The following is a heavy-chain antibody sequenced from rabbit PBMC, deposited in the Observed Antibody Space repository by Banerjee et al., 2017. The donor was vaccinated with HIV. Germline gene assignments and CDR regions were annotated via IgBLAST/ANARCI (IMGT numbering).Heavy chain of an antibody. CDR3: ARVDYAGYAGYGYAIGYFNL. Sequence: QLKETGGGLVQPGGSLTLSCKASGFDFSSYYMSWVRQAPGKGLEWIGIIYAGKGSTDYASWVNGRFTISSDNAQNTVDLQMNSLTAADTATYFCARVDYAGYAGYGYAIGYFNLWGPGTLVTVS. D-gene: IGHD6-1*01. J-gene: IGHJ4*01. CDR2: IYAGKGST. V-gene: IGHV1S7*01. CDR1: GFDFSSYY.